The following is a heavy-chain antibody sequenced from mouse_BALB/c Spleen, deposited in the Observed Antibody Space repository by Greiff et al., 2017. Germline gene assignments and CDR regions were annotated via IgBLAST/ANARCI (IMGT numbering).Heavy chain of an antibody. CDR2: IDPENGDT. V-gene: IGHV14-4*02. CDR3: NAYDYDEPFAY. CDR1: GFNIKDYY. D-gene: IGHD2-4*01. J-gene: IGHJ3*01. Sequence: VQLQQSGAELVRSGASVKLSCTASGFNIKDYYMHWVKQRPEQGLEWIGWIDPENGDTEYAPKFQGKATMTADTSSNTAYLQLSSLTSEDTAVYYCNAYDYDEPFAYWGQGTLVTVSA.